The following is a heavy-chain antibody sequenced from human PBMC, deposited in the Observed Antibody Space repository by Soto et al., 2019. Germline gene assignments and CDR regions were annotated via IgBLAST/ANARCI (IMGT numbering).Heavy chain of an antibody. V-gene: IGHV1-3*01. D-gene: IGHD6-19*01. J-gene: IGHJ5*02. CDR1: GYTYISYS. CDR3: AREKWGSGSRWLDP. CDR2: INVGNGNT. Sequence: ASVKVSCKASGYTYISYSMHWVRQAPGQRIEWMGWINVGNGNTKYSQNFQGRVTINQDTSASTAYMELSSLTSEDTVVYYCAREKWGSGSRWLDPWGQGTLVTVSS.